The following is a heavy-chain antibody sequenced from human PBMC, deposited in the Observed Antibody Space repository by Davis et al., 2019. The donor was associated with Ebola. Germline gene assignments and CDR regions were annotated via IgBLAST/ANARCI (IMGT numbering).Heavy chain of an antibody. Sequence: ASVKVSCKASGYTFTSYYMHWVRQATGQGLEWMGWMNPNSGNTGYAQKFQGRVTITRNTSISTAYMELSSLRSEDTAVYYCARQRDGYKHWYFDLWGRGTLVTVSS. V-gene: IGHV1-8*03. CDR3: ARQRDGYKHWYFDL. J-gene: IGHJ2*01. CDR1: GYTFTSYY. D-gene: IGHD5-24*01. CDR2: MNPNSGNT.